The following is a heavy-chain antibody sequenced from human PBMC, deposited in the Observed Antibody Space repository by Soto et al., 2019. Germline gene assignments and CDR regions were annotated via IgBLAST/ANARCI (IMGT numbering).Heavy chain of an antibody. V-gene: IGHV3-30*18. CDR3: AKDVYTYGSADF. J-gene: IGHJ4*02. D-gene: IGHD5-18*01. Sequence: QVQLVESGGGVVQPGRSLRLSCAASGFTFSNYGMHWVRQAPGKGLEWVALISSDGSNKYYADSVKGRFTISRDNSKNTLYLQMNSLSAEDTAVYYCAKDVYTYGSADFWGQGTLVTVSS. CDR1: GFTFSNYG. CDR2: ISSDGSNK.